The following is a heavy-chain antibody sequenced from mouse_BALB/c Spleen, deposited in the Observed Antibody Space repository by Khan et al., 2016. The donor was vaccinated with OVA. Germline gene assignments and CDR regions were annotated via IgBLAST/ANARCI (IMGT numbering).Heavy chain of an antibody. CDR3: ARLGAGFSY. J-gene: IGHJ3*01. CDR2: IGYRGST. CDR1: GYSITTDYA. V-gene: IGHV3-2*02. Sequence: EVQLQESGPGLVKPSQSLSLTCTVTGYSITTDYAWNWIRQFPGNKLEWMGYIGYRGSTSYNPSLKSRISITRDTSKNPFFLQLNSVTTEDTATFYCARLGAGFSYWGQGTLVTVSA. D-gene: IGHD4-1*01.